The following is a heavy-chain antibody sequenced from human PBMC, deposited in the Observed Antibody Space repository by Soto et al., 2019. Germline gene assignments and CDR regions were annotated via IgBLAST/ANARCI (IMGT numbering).Heavy chain of an antibody. Sequence: PGGSLRLSCISSGFPFREYAMSWVRQAPGKGLEWVAVIGDDGSNKYYADSVKGRFTISRDNSKNTLYLQMNSLRAEDTAVYYCARARLQLELDPLDYWGQGTLVTVSS. CDR2: IGDDGSNK. D-gene: IGHD1-1*01. J-gene: IGHJ4*02. V-gene: IGHV3-33*08. CDR1: GFPFREYA. CDR3: ARARLQLELDPLDY.